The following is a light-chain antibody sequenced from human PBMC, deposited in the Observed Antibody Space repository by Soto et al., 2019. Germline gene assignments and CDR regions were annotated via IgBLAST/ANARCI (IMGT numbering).Light chain of an antibody. CDR3: QQYENWTRMT. CDR1: QDIHNN. V-gene: IGKV3-15*01. Sequence: TVRSHSPYSLPVSPAETTTISCRASQDIHNNLAWYQQKPGQAPRLLIYHASIRATGTPARFSGSGSGTDFTLTISSLQSEDFAVYYCQQYENWTRMTFGQGTRLEIK. J-gene: IGKJ5*01. CDR2: HAS.